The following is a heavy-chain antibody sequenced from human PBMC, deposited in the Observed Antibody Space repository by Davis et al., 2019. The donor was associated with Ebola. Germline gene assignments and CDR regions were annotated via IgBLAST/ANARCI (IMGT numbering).Heavy chain of an antibody. Sequence: GESLKISCAASGFTFSSYAISWVRQAPGKGLEWVSAISGSGGSTYYADSVKGRFTISRDNSKNTLYLQMNSLRAEDTAVYYFAKRGFYSSSGYYFDYRGQGTLVTVSS. J-gene: IGHJ4*02. CDR3: AKRGFYSSSGYYFDY. CDR2: ISGSGGST. D-gene: IGHD6-6*01. CDR1: GFTFSSYA. V-gene: IGHV3-23*01.